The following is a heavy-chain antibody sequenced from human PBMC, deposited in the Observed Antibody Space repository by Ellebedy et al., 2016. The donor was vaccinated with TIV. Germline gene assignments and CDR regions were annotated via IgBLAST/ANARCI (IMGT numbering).Heavy chain of an antibody. D-gene: IGHD4-17*01. J-gene: IGHJ4*02. CDR2: IRYDGSNK. V-gene: IGHV3-30*02. CDR3: GYGDSIGY. Sequence: GESLKISCAASGFTFSSYGMHWVRQAPGKGLEWVAFIRYDGSNKYYADSVKGRFTISRDNSKNTLYLQMNSLRAEDTAVYYCGYGDSIGYWGQGTLVTVSS. CDR1: GFTFSSYG.